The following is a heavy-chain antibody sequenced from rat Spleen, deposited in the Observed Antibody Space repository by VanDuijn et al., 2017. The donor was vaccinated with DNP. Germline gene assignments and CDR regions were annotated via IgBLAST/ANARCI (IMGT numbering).Heavy chain of an antibody. CDR1: GSSITSNY. CDR2: ISYSGST. Sequence: EVQLQESGPGLVKPSQSLSLTCSVTGSSITSNYWGWIRKFPGNKMEYIGHISYSGSTNYNPSLKSRVSITRDTSKNHFFLHLNSVTTEDTATYYCARWTRYFDYWGQGVMVTVSS. V-gene: IGHV3-1*01. D-gene: IGHD1-7*01. J-gene: IGHJ2*01. CDR3: ARWTRYFDY.